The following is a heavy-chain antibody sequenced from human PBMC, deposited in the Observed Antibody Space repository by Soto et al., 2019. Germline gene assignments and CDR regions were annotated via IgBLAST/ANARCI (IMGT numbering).Heavy chain of an antibody. CDR1: GGSFSGYY. CDR3: ARLDSRGFFDS. J-gene: IGHJ4*02. Sequence: SETLSLTCAVYGGSFSGYYWSWIRQPPGKGLEWIGEINHSGSTNYNPSLKSRVTISVDTSKNQFSLKLSSVTAADTAVYYCARLDSRGFFDSWGQGTLVTVSS. D-gene: IGHD3-22*01. V-gene: IGHV4-34*01. CDR2: INHSGST.